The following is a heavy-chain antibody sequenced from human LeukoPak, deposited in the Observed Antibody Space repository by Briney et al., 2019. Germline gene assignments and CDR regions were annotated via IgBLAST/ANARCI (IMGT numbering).Heavy chain of an antibody. D-gene: IGHD1-1*01. CDR2: ISTSSSYI. J-gene: IGHJ6*03. Sequence: GGSLRLSCAASGFTFSSYSMNWVRQAPGKGLEWVSFISTSSSYIHHADSVKGRFTISRDNAENSLYLQMSSLRAEDTAVYYCARVPSWKGYMDVWGKGTTVTVSS. CDR1: GFTFSSYS. CDR3: ARVPSWKGYMDV. V-gene: IGHV3-21*04.